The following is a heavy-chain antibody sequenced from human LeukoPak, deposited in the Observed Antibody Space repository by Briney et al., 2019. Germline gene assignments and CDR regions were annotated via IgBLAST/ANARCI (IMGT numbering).Heavy chain of an antibody. CDR1: GFTFSSYG. V-gene: IGHV3-30*02. Sequence: PGGSLRLSCAASGFTFSSYGMHWVRQAPGKGLEWVAFIRYDGSNKYYADSVKGRFTISRDNSKNTLYLQMNSLRAEDTAVYYCAKDQLALVVVPAAPDYWGQGTLVTVSS. CDR3: AKDQLALVVVPAAPDY. CDR2: IRYDGSNK. J-gene: IGHJ4*02. D-gene: IGHD2-2*01.